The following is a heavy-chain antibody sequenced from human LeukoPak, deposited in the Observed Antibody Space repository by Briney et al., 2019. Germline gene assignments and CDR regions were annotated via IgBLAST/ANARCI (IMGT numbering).Heavy chain of an antibody. CDR3: ARDYCTRGGDCYKEDLFDP. Sequence: ASVKVSCKAPGYTFAIYGISWVRQAPGQGLEWMAWIGPYDGDTNYAQNFEGRVTMTTETSTSTAYMELRSLRSDDTAIYYCARDYCTRGGDCYKEDLFDPWGQGTLVTVSS. V-gene: IGHV1-18*01. CDR1: GYTFAIYG. D-gene: IGHD2-21*02. CDR2: IGPYDGDT. J-gene: IGHJ5*02.